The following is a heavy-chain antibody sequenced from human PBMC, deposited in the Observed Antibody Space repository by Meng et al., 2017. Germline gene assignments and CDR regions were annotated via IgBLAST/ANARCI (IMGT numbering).Heavy chain of an antibody. CDR1: LYSLNTSRVV. D-gene: IGHD3-22*01. J-gene: IGHJ4*02. CDR3: ALAYDSSGYYVGYYFDY. CDR2: IYWDDEK. Sequence: LLNPNSTLTLPSTSYLYSLNTSRVVVVWCRQHRGKALSWRALIYWDDEKRYSPSLKRRLTITKDTSKNQVVLTMTNMDPVDTATYYCALAYDSSGYYVGYYFDYWGQGTLVTVSS. V-gene: IGHV2-5*02.